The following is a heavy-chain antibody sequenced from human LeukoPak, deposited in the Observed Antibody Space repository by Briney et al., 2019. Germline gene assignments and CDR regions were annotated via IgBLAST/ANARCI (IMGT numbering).Heavy chain of an antibody. CDR2: IKEDGSEK. Sequence: GGSLRLSCAASGFTFSTSWMIWVRQAPGKGLEWVANIKEDGSEKYYVDSVKGRFTISRDNAKNSLYLQMNSLRAEDTAVNYCASGYYSAWYIPYYWGQGTLVTVSS. CDR3: ASGYYSAWYIPYY. CDR1: GFTFSTSW. J-gene: IGHJ4*02. D-gene: IGHD6-19*01. V-gene: IGHV3-7*01.